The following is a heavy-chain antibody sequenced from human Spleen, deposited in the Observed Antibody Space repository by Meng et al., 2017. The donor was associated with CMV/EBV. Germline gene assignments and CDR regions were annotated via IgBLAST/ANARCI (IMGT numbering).Heavy chain of an antibody. CDR1: GLVFSESW. J-gene: IGHJ6*02. Sequence: GESLKISCVVSGLVFSESWMTWVRQAPGKGLEWVSTIYSVGNTYYAESVKGRFTISRDDAKNTLSLQMNSLRVDDTAAYYCARNLVLPAAIQYYYRNYGMDVWGQGTTVTVSS. CDR3: ARNLVLPAAIQYYYRNYGMDV. V-gene: IGHV3-66*02. CDR2: IYSVGNT. D-gene: IGHD2-2*01.